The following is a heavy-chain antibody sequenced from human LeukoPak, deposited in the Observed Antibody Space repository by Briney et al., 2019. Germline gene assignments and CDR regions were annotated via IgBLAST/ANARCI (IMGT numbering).Heavy chain of an antibody. Sequence: GGSLRLSCAASGFTLSDYYMSWIRQAPGKGLEWVSYISDGGDTIYYADSVKGRFTISRDDAKNSLYLEMTSQRVEDTAFYYCARPRGFVLPAAISYWGQGALVTVSS. J-gene: IGHJ4*02. V-gene: IGHV3-11*01. CDR2: ISDGGDTI. CDR1: GFTLSDYY. D-gene: IGHD2-2*01. CDR3: ARPRGFVLPAAISY.